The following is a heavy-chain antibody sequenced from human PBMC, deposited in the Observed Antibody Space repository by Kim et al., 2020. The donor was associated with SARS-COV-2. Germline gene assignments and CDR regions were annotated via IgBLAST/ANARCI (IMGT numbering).Heavy chain of an antibody. CDR2: ISSSSSYI. CDR1: GFTFSSYS. Sequence: GGSLRLSCAASGFTFSSYSMNWVRQAPGKGLEWVSSISSSSSYIYYADSVKGRFTISRDNAKNSLYLQMNSLRAEDTAVYFCARGALGGYGGKGYYFDYWGEGSLVTVSS. J-gene: IGHJ4*02. V-gene: IGHV3-21*01. D-gene: IGHD4-17*01. CDR3: ARGALGGYGGKGYYFDY.